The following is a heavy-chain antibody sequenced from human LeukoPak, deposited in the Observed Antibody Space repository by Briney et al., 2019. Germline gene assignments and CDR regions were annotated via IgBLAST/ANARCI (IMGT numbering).Heavy chain of an antibody. V-gene: IGHV1-2*02. CDR1: GYTFTSNY. Sequence: ASVKVSCKAFGYTFTSNYMHWVRQAPGQGLEWMGWINPNSGGSKYAQKFQGRVTMTRDTSISTAYMELSRLRYDDTAVYYCARGFDYYDSSGYNSDAFDIWGQGTMVTVSS. J-gene: IGHJ3*02. CDR3: ARGFDYYDSSGYNSDAFDI. CDR2: INPNSGGS. D-gene: IGHD3-22*01.